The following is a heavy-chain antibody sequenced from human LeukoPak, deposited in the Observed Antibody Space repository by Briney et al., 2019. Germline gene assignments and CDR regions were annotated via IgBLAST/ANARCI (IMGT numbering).Heavy chain of an antibody. J-gene: IGHJ3*02. V-gene: IGHV4-30-4*01. CDR3: ARAVGGDAFDI. CDR1: GGSISSGDYY. CDR2: IYYSGST. Sequence: SETLSLTCTVSGGSISSGDYYWSWIRQPPGKGLEWIGYIYYSGSTYYNPSLKSRVTISVDTSKNQFSLKLSSVTAADTAVYYCARAVGGDAFDIWGQGTMVTVSS.